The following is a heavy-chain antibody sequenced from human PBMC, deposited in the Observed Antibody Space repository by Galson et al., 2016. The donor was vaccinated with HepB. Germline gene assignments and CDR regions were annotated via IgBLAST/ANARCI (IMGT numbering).Heavy chain of an antibody. Sequence: SLRLSCAASGLPFSNYWMHWVRQAPGKGPVWVSRINSDGSSTTYADSVKGRFTISRDNAKNTLYLQMNSLRAEDTALYYCTRVHREGIAAAGLQIWGQGTLVIVSS. CDR2: INSDGSST. CDR3: TRVHREGIAAAGLQI. J-gene: IGHJ4*02. D-gene: IGHD6-13*01. CDR1: GLPFSNYW. V-gene: IGHV3-74*01.